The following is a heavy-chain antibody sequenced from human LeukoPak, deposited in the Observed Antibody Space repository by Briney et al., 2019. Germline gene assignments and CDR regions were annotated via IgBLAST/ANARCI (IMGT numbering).Heavy chain of an antibody. D-gene: IGHD5-24*01. Sequence: SQTLSLTCAVSGGSISSGGYSWSWIRQPPGKGLEWIGYIYHSGSTYYNPSLKSRVTISVDRSKNQFSLKLSSVTAADTAVYYCARKSDGPTPFDYWGQGTLVTVSS. CDR2: IYHSGST. CDR1: GGSISSGGYS. J-gene: IGHJ4*02. V-gene: IGHV4-30-2*01. CDR3: ARKSDGPTPFDY.